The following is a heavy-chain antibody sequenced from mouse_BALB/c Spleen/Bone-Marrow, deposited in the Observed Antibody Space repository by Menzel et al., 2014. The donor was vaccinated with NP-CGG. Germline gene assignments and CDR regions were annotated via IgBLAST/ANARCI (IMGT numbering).Heavy chain of an antibody. CDR3: ARLRGYSQAWFAY. CDR1: GYAFTNYW. CDR2: IYPGSGNT. D-gene: IGHD2-3*01. V-gene: IGHV1-63*01. J-gene: IGHJ3*01. Sequence: VMLVESGAELVRPGTSVKISCKASGYAFTNYWLGWVKQRPGHGLEWIGDIYPGSGNTYYNEKFKGKATLTADKSSSTAYMQLSSLTSEDSAVYFCARLRGYSQAWFAYWGQGTLVTVSA.